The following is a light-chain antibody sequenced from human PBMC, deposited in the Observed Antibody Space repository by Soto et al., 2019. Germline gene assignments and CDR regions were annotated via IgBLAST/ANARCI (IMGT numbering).Light chain of an antibody. J-gene: IGKJ5*01. CDR3: QQLINWPPIT. Sequence: EIVMTQSPATLSVSPGERATLSCRASQSVSSNLAWYQQKPGQAPRLLIYGASTRATGIPARFSGSGSGTEYTLTISSLQSVDFSVYYCQQLINWPPITFGQGTRLEIK. V-gene: IGKV3-15*01. CDR1: QSVSSN. CDR2: GAS.